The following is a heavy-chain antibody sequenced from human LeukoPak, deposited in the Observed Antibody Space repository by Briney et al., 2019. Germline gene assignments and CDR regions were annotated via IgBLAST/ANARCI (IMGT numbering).Heavy chain of an antibody. CDR3: ARDVLDI. Sequence: GGSLRLSCAASGFTFSSYAMSCVRQAPGKGLEWVSAISGSGSTIYYADSVKGRFTISRDNAKNSLYLQMNSLRAEDTAVYYCARDVLDIWGQGTMVTVSS. V-gene: IGHV3-48*04. CDR1: GFTFSSYA. J-gene: IGHJ3*02. CDR2: ISGSGSTI.